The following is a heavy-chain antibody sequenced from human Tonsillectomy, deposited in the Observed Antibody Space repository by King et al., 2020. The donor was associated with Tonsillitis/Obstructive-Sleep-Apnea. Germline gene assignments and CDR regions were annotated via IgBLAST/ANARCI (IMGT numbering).Heavy chain of an antibody. CDR2: ISGSGSST. CDR3: AKCGYGDYGSDDAFDI. V-gene: IGHV3-23*04. Sequence: VQLVESGGGLVQPGGSLRLSCAASGFTFSNYTMSWVRQAPGKGLDCVSGISGSGSSTYYGDSVKGRFTISRDNSKNTLYLQMNSLRAEDTAVYYCAKCGYGDYGSDDAFDIWGQGTMVTVSS. J-gene: IGHJ3*02. D-gene: IGHD4-17*01. CDR1: GFTFSNYT.